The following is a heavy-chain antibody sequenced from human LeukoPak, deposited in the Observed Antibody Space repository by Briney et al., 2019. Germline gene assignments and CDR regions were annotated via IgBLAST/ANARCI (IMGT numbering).Heavy chain of an antibody. CDR1: GFTFSFYA. CDR3: ARNDFWSAAALDY. CDR2: IRFDGSNT. D-gene: IGHD3-3*01. V-gene: IGHV3-30*02. Sequence: RAGGSLRLSCAASGFTFSFYAMHWVRQAPGKGLDWVAFIRFDGSNTYFPDSVKGRFTISRDNIKNTLYLQMNSLRAEDTAVYYCARNDFWSAAALDYWGQGTLVTVSS. J-gene: IGHJ4*02.